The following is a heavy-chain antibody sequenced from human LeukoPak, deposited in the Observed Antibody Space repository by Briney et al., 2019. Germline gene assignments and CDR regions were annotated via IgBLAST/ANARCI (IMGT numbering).Heavy chain of an antibody. CDR2: IYSGGST. V-gene: IGHV3-53*01. D-gene: IGHD5-18*01. CDR3: ARAVPGYGFIFDY. Sequence: PGGSLRLSCAASGFTVSSNYMSWVRQAPGKGLEWVSVIYSGGSTYYADSVKGRFTVSRDNSKNPLYLQMSSLTAEDTAVYYCARAVPGYGFIFDYWGQGTLVTVSS. J-gene: IGHJ4*02. CDR1: GFTVSSNY.